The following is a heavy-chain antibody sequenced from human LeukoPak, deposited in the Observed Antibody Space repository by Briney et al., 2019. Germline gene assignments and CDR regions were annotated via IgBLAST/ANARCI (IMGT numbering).Heavy chain of an antibody. Sequence: GGSLRLSCAASGFTLSSYWMHWVRQGPGKGLVWVSRINSDGSSTFYADSVKGRFTISRDNAKNSLYLQMNSLRAEDTAVYYCARDVPRSSGSYYNYWGQGTLVTVSS. CDR2: INSDGSST. V-gene: IGHV3-74*01. CDR1: GFTLSSYW. CDR3: ARDVPRSSGSYYNY. J-gene: IGHJ4*02. D-gene: IGHD3-10*01.